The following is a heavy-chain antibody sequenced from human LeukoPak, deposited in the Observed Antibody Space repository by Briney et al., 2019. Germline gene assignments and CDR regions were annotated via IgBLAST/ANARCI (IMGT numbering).Heavy chain of an antibody. V-gene: IGHV3-11*01. D-gene: IGHD6-19*01. CDR1: GFTFSDYY. J-gene: IGHJ5*02. Sequence: PGGSLRLPCAASGFTFSDYYMSWIRQAPGKGLEWVSYISSSGSTIYYADSVKGRFTISRDNAKNSLYLQMNSLRAEDTAVYYCAREAVAALNWFDPWGQGTLVTVSS. CDR3: AREAVAALNWFDP. CDR2: ISSSGSTI.